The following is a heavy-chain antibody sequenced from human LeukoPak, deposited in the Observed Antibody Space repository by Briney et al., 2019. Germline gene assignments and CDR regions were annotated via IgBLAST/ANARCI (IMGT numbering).Heavy chain of an antibody. D-gene: IGHD4/OR15-4a*01. CDR2: IYYSGST. V-gene: IGHV4-39*01. CDR3: ARLVLGAYYFDY. Sequence: SETLSLTCTVSGGSISSSSYYWGWIRQPPGKGLEWIGSIYYSGSTYYNPSLKSRVTISVDTSKNQFSLKLSSVTAADTAVYYCARLVLGAYYFDYWGRGTLVTVSS. J-gene: IGHJ4*02. CDR1: GGSISSSSYY.